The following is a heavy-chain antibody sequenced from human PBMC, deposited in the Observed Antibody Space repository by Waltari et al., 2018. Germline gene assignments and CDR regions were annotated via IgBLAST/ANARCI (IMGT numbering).Heavy chain of an antibody. CDR3: ARGNPRPDAFDI. CDR1: GGSISSGSYY. Sequence: QVQLQESGPGLVKPSQTLSLTCTVSGGSISSGSYYWSWIRQPAGKGLEWIGRIYTSGSTNYNPSLKSRVTISVDTSKNQFSLKLSSVTAADTAVYYCARGNPRPDAFDIWGQGTMVTVSS. J-gene: IGHJ3*02. V-gene: IGHV4-61*02. CDR2: IYTSGST.